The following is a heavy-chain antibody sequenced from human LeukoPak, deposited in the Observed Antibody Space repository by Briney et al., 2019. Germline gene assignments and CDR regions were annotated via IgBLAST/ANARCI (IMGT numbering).Heavy chain of an antibody. V-gene: IGHV1-69*01. CDR1: GGTFSSYA. D-gene: IGHD2-2*01. CDR2: IIPIFGTA. J-gene: IGHJ4*02. CDR3: ARDPDPPTVVVPAAGDY. Sequence: ASVKVSCKASGGTFSSYAISWVRQAPGQELEWMGGIIPIFGTANYAQKFQGRVTITADESTSTAYMELSSLRSEDTAVYYCARDPDPPTVVVPAAGDYWGQGTLVTVSS.